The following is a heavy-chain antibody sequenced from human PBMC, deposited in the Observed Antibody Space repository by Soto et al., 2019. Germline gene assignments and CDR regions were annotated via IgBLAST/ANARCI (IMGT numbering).Heavy chain of an antibody. CDR1: GDSVSSNIAA. D-gene: IGHD1-26*01. Sequence: XQTLSLTCGISGDSVSSNIAAWNWLRQSPSRGLEWLGRTYYRSKWYNDYAVSVESRITINPDTSKNHFSLQLNFVTPEDTAVYFCARGEQYSGRIFDYWGQGTLVTASS. J-gene: IGHJ4*02. CDR2: TYYRSKWYN. V-gene: IGHV6-1*01. CDR3: ARGEQYSGRIFDY.